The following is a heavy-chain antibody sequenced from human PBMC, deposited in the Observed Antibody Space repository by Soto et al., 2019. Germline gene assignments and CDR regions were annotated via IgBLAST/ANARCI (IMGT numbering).Heavy chain of an antibody. CDR1: GFSLSTSGMC. D-gene: IGHD5-18*01. J-gene: IGHJ4*02. CDR2: IDWDNDK. Sequence: SRPTLVNPTQTLTLTCSFSGFSLSTSGMCVGWIRQPPGKALEWLALIDWDNDKFYNTSLKTRLTISKDTSKNQVVLTMTNMDPVDTATYHCARMASTGGQYSYGPFDYWGQGTLVTVSS. V-gene: IGHV2-70*01. CDR3: ARMASTGGQYSYGPFDY.